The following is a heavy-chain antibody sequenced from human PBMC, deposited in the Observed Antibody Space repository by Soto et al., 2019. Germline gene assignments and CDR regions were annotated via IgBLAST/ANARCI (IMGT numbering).Heavy chain of an antibody. V-gene: IGHV1-18*01. CDR1: GYTFTSYG. CDR3: ARAQLLWFGELSGNDY. CDR2: ISAYNGNA. D-gene: IGHD3-10*01. Sequence: ASVKVSCKASGYTFTSYGISWVRQAPGQGLEWMGWISAYNGNANYAQKLQGRVTMTTDTSTSTAYMELRSLRSDDTAVYYCARAQLLWFGELSGNDYWGQGTLVTVSS. J-gene: IGHJ4*02.